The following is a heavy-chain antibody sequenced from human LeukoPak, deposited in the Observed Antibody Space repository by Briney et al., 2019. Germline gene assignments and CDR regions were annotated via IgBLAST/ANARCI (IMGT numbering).Heavy chain of an antibody. CDR2: TSSSSSYI. V-gene: IGHV3-21*01. CDR3: GTVGSAWYFES. Sequence: GGSLRLSCAASGFTFSSYSMNWVRHAPGKGLEWVSSTSSSSSYICYADSVKGLFTISRDNAKNSLYLQMNSLRAEDTAVYYCGTVGSAWYFESWGQGTLVTVSS. J-gene: IGHJ4*02. CDR1: GFTFSSYS. D-gene: IGHD3-9*01.